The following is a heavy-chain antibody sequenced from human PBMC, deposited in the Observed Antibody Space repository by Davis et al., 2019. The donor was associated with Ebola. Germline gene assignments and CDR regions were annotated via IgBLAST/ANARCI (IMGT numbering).Heavy chain of an antibody. CDR2: ITSSGGGT. D-gene: IGHD3-9*01. CDR3: ATLRYFDWLFPNGPDY. Sequence: PGGSLRLSCAASGFTFSSYAMTWARQAPGKGLEWVSAITSSGGGTYYADSVKGRFTISRDNSKNTLYLQMDSLRAEDTAVYYCATLRYFDWLFPNGPDYWGQGTLVTVSS. J-gene: IGHJ4*02. CDR1: GFTFSSYA. V-gene: IGHV3-23*01.